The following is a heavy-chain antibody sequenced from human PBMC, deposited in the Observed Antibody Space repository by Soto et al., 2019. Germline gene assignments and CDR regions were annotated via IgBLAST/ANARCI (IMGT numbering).Heavy chain of an antibody. Sequence: GESLKISCKGSGYSFTSYWISWVRQMPGKGLEWMGRIDPSDSYANYSPSFQGHVTMSVDKSISTAYLQWSSLKASDTAMYYCARENYGYSDYWGQGTLVTV. V-gene: IGHV5-10-1*01. CDR3: ARENYGYSDY. D-gene: IGHD3-10*01. J-gene: IGHJ4*02. CDR1: GYSFTSYW. CDR2: IDPSDSYA.